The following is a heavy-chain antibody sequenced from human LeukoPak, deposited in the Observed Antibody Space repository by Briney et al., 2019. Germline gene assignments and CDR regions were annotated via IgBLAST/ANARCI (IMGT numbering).Heavy chain of an antibody. J-gene: IGHJ4*02. D-gene: IGHD6-13*01. CDR3: ARDQQQLVPNY. V-gene: IGHV3-74*01. CDR1: GFTFSSKW. CDR2: ISPEGSTT. Sequence: GGSLRLSCAASGFTFSSKWMHWVRQRPGRGLEWVSRISPEGSTTTYADSVKARFTISRDNAKNTLFLQMNSLRAEDTAVYYCARDQQQLVPNYWGQGTLVTVSS.